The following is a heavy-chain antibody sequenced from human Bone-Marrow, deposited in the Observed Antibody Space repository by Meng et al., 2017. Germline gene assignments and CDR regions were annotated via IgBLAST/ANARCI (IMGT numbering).Heavy chain of an antibody. CDR1: GGSISSGNHY. D-gene: IGHD4-17*01. CDR2: IYYSGST. Sequence: QVQLQESGPGLVKPSQTLSLTCTASGGSISSGNHYWSWIRQHPGKGLEYIGYIYYSGSTYYNPSLKSRVIISVDTSKNQFSLRLNSVTAADTAVYYCASLYGDSSVWYLDLWGRGTLVTASS. CDR3: ASLYGDSSVWYLDL. J-gene: IGHJ2*01. V-gene: IGHV4-31*03.